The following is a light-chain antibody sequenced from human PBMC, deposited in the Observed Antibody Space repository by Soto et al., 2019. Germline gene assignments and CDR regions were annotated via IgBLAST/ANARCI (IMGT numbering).Light chain of an antibody. CDR1: SSDVGGYNH. CDR2: EVR. CDR3: GSYTRSSIRV. J-gene: IGLJ3*02. Sequence: QSALTQPASVSGSPGQSITISCTGTSSDVGGYNHVSWYQQHPGKAPKLIIYEVRNRPSGVSNRLSGSKSGNTASLTISGIQADDEADYYCGSYTRSSIRVFGGGTKVTVL. V-gene: IGLV2-14*01.